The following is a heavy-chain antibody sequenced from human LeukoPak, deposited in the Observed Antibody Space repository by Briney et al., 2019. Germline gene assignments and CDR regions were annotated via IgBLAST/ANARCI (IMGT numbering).Heavy chain of an antibody. V-gene: IGHV4-4*09. CDR3: ARHPPQGYHSADGFDI. Sequence: NPSETLSLTCTVSGGSISPFYWSWIRQPPGKGLEWLGYIYASGSTNYNPSLRSRVTISVATSKKLLSLKLSSVTAADTAVYFCARHPPQGYHSADGFDIWGQGTIVTVSS. CDR2: IYASGST. CDR1: GGSISPFY. J-gene: IGHJ3*02. D-gene: IGHD3-3*01.